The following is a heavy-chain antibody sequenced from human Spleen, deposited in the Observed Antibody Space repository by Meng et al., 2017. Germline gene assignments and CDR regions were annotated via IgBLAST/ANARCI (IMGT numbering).Heavy chain of an antibody. CDR2: IIPNSGDT. D-gene: IGHD2-21*01. CDR1: GYPFTAYY. V-gene: IGHV1-2*06. Sequence: QVQLVQSGAELKEPGASVKVSCKPSGYPFTAYYIHWVRQAPGQGLEWMGHIIPNSGDTLYAPKFQGRVSMTADTSIGTAYVELSGLRSDDTAIYYCVRDENISLGKLFGDYWGQGTLVTVSS. J-gene: IGHJ4*02. CDR3: VRDENISLGKLFGDY.